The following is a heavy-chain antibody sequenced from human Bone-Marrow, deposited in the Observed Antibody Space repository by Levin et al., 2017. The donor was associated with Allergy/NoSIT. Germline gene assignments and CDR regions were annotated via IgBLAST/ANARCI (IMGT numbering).Heavy chain of an antibody. CDR3: ARVVSGAMNRDKEVYYSFHYGDV. J-gene: IGHJ6*03. CDR2: ISYTGST. CDR1: GDSISGSVSSHY. Sequence: SETLSLTCNVSGDSISGSVSSHYWSWIRQVPGRGLEWIGQISYTGSTNYNPSLKNRLTISVHTSENQLSLRLSSLTGADTTVYYCARVVSGAMNRDKEVYYSFHYGDVWGKGTTVTVSS. V-gene: IGHV4-59*02. D-gene: IGHD2-2*01.